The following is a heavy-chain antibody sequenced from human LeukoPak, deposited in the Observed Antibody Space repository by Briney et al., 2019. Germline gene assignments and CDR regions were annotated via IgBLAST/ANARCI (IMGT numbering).Heavy chain of an antibody. Sequence: PGGSLRLSCAASGFTFSSYWMSWVRQAPGKGLEWVANIKQDGSEKYYVDSVKGRFTISRDNAKNSLYLQMNSLRAEDTAVYYCARQYYDFWSGYYAPWYYYGMDVRGQGTTVTVSS. CDR2: IKQDGSEK. CDR3: ARQYYDFWSGYYAPWYYYGMDV. CDR1: GFTFSSYW. J-gene: IGHJ6*02. D-gene: IGHD3-3*01. V-gene: IGHV3-7*01.